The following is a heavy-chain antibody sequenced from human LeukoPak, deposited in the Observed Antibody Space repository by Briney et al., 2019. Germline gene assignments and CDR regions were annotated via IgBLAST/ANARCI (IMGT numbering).Heavy chain of an antibody. D-gene: IGHD5-12*01. CDR2: INPSGGST. CDR3: AREPSGYGDAFDI. CDR1: GYTFTSYY. J-gene: IGHJ3*02. V-gene: IGHV1-46*01. Sequence: ASVKVSCKASGYTFTSYYMHWVRQAPGQGLEWMGIINPSGGSTSYAQKVQGRVTMTRDTSTSTVYMELSSLRSEDTAVYYCAREPSGYGDAFDIWGQGIMVTVSS.